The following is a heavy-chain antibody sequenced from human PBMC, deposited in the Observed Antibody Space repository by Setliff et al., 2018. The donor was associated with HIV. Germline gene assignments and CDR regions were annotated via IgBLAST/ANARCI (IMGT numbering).Heavy chain of an antibody. D-gene: IGHD2-21*01. V-gene: IGHV4-34*01. Sequence: PSETLSLTCAVYGGSFSGYSWTWIRQPPGKGLEWIGEIDQSGSTNYNPSLKSRVTISVITSKNQFSLKLSSVTAADTAVYYCARHMAFYYYMDVWGKGTTVTVSS. CDR2: IDQSGST. CDR1: GGSFSGYS. CDR3: ARHMAFYYYMDV. J-gene: IGHJ6*03.